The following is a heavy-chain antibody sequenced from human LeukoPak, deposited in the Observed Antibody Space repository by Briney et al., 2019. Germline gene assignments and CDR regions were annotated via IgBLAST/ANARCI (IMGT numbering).Heavy chain of an antibody. J-gene: IGHJ4*02. D-gene: IGHD3-10*01. V-gene: IGHV3-30*02. CDR3: AKGQWFGELLSGGVDY. CDR1: GFTFSSYG. CDR2: IRYDGSNK. Sequence: PGGSLRLSCAASGFTFSSYGMHWVRQAPGKGLEWVAFIRYDGSNKCYADSVKGRFTISRDNSKNTLYLQMNSLRAEDTAVYYCAKGQWFGELLSGGVDYWGQGTLVTVSS.